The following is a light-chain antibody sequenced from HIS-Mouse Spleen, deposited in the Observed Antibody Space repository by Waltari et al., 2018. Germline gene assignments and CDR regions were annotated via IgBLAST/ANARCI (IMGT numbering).Light chain of an antibody. CDR2: EGC. CDR1: STVVRSCDV. CDR3: CAYSGSSTFEV. J-gene: IGLJ2*01. Sequence: QSVLTPPASLSGPPEPSFPISSTSTSTVVRSCDVVSWYQHPPGKAPKLMINEGCKRPSGVSNRFSGSKSGNTASLTISGLQAEDEADYYCCAYSGSSTFEVFGGGTKLTVL. V-gene: IGLV2-23*03.